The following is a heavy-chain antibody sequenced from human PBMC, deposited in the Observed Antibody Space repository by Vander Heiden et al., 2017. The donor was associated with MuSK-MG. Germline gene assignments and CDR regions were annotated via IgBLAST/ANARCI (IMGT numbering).Heavy chain of an antibody. Sequence: QITLKESGPTLVKPTQTLTLTCTFSGFSLSTSGVGVGWIRQPPGKALEWLALIYWNDDKRYSPSLKSRLTITKDTSKNQVVLTMTNMDPVDTATYYCAHRAYGDSHFYFDYWGQGTLVTVSS. D-gene: IGHD4-17*01. V-gene: IGHV2-5*01. CDR2: IYWNDDK. CDR3: AHRAYGDSHFYFDY. J-gene: IGHJ4*02. CDR1: GFSLSTSGVG.